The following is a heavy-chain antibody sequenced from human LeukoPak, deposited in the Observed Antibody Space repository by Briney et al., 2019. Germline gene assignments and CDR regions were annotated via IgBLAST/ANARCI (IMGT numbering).Heavy chain of an antibody. CDR2: IIPILGIA. Sequence: SVKVSCKASGGTFSSYAISWVRQAPGQGLEWMGRIIPILGIANYAQKFQGRVTITADKSTSTAYMELSSLRSEDTAVYYCARGGVTIFGVVINEGYWGQGTLVTVSS. J-gene: IGHJ4*02. CDR1: GGTFSSYA. CDR3: ARGGVTIFGVVINEGY. D-gene: IGHD3-3*01. V-gene: IGHV1-69*04.